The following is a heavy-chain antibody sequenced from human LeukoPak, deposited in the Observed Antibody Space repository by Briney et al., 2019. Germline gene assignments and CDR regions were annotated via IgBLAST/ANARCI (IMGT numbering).Heavy chain of an antibody. V-gene: IGHV4-31*03. Sequence: SETLSLTCTVSGGSISSGGYYWSWIRQHPGKGLEWIGYIYYSGSTYYNPSLKSRVTISVDTSKNQFSLKLSSVTAADTAVYYCARDIGTMVRGVIGLGFDYWGQGTLVTVPS. CDR3: ARDIGTMVRGVIGLGFDY. CDR1: GGSISSGGYY. CDR2: IYYSGST. J-gene: IGHJ4*02. D-gene: IGHD3-10*01.